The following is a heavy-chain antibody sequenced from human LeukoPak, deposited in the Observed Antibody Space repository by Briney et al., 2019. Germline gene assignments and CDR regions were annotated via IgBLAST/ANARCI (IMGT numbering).Heavy chain of an antibody. CDR3: ARGPAVAGTGYFDY. CDR2: IYTSGST. CDR1: GGSISSGSHY. V-gene: IGHV4-61*02. Sequence: SETLSLTCTVSGGSISSGSHYWTWIRQPAGKGLEWIGRIYTSGSTNYNPSLKSRVTISVDTSKNQFSLKLSSVTAADTAVYYCARGPAVAGTGYFDYWGQGTLVTVSS. J-gene: IGHJ4*02. D-gene: IGHD6-19*01.